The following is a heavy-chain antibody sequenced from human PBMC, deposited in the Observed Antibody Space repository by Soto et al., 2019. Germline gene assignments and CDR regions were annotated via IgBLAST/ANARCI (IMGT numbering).Heavy chain of an antibody. D-gene: IGHD3-10*01. V-gene: IGHV3-23*01. CDR3: ANAPGEWRGYYYYYGMDV. J-gene: IGHJ6*02. Sequence: EVQLLESGGGLVQPGGSLRLSCAASGFTFSSYAMSWVRQAPGKGLGWVPPISGSGGSNYNANSVKGRFTISRDNSKNTLYLQMNSLRAEDTAVYYCANAPGEWRGYYYYYGMDVWGQGTTVTVSS. CDR1: GFTFSSYA. CDR2: ISGSGGSN.